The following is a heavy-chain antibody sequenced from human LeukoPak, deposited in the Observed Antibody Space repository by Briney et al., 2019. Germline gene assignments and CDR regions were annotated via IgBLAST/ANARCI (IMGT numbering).Heavy chain of an antibody. CDR1: GFTFSSYW. CDR2: INSDGSST. CDR3: AKDLVAAAVHYGMDV. V-gene: IGHV3-74*01. Sequence: GGSLRLSCAASGFTFSSYWMHWVRQVPGKGLLWVSRINSDGSSTIYADSVKGRFTISRDNSKNTLYLQMNSLRAEDTAVYYCAKDLVAAAVHYGMDVWGQGTTVTVSS. J-gene: IGHJ6*02. D-gene: IGHD6-13*01.